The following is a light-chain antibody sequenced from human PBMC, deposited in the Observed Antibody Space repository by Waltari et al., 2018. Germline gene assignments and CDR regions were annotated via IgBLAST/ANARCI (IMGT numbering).Light chain of an antibody. CDR3: QQSYRTPLT. V-gene: IGKV1-39*01. CDR2: AAS. J-gene: IGKJ4*01. CDR1: QRISGY. Sequence: DIQMTQSPSSLSASVGDRVTITCRANQRISGYLNWYQQKPGKAPNLLIYAASSLQSGVPSRFSGSGSGPDFTLTISSLQPEDFATYYCQQSYRTPLTFGGGTKVEIK.